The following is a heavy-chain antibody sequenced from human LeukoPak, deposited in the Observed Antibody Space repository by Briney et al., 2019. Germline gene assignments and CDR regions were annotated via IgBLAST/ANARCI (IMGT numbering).Heavy chain of an antibody. Sequence: SETLSLTCTVSGGSISSRSYYWGWIRQPPGKGLEWIGSIYYKGNTYLNPSLKSRVTISEDTSKNQFSLKLNSVTAADTAVYYCARASTEGDAFDIWGQGTMVTVSS. CDR2: IYYKGNT. J-gene: IGHJ3*02. CDR3: ARASTEGDAFDI. CDR1: GGSISSRSYY. V-gene: IGHV4-39*07.